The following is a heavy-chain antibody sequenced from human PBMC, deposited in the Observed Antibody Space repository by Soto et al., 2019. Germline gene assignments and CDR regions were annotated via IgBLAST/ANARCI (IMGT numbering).Heavy chain of an antibody. J-gene: IGHJ3*02. D-gene: IGHD6-6*01. Sequence: QVQLQESGPGLVKPSETLSLTCTVSGGSISSYYWSWIRQPPGKGLEWIGYIYYSGSTNYNPSLKSRVTISVDTSKNQFSLKLSSVTAADTAVYYCARVELRYSSSAASSAFDIWGQGTMVTVSS. CDR3: ARVELRYSSSAASSAFDI. V-gene: IGHV4-59*01. CDR1: GGSISSYY. CDR2: IYYSGST.